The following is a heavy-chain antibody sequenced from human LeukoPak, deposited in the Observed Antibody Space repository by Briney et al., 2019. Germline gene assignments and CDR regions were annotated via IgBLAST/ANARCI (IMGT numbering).Heavy chain of an antibody. V-gene: IGHV1-2*02. CDR3: ARDLNSYGDYYYYYGMDV. Sequence: GASVKVSCKASGYTFTGYYMHWVRQAPGPGLEWMGWINPNSGGTNYAQKFQGRVTMTRDTSISTAYMELSRLRSDDTAVYYCARDLNSYGDYYYYYGMDVWGQGTTVTVSS. J-gene: IGHJ6*02. CDR2: INPNSGGT. D-gene: IGHD5-18*01. CDR1: GYTFTGYY.